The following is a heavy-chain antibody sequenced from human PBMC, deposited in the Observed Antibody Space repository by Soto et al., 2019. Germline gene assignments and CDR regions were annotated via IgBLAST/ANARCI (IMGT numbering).Heavy chain of an antibody. CDR2: IYYSGST. Sequence: QVQLQESGPGLVKPSQTLSLTCTVSGDSISSGGYYWSWIRQHPGKGLEWIGYIYYSGSTYYNPSLKSRVTISVDTSKNQFSLKLSSVTAADTAVYYWAASCVACGGFNYYGMDVWGQGTTVTVSS. CDR1: GDSISSGGYY. D-gene: IGHD2-21*01. J-gene: IGHJ6*02. CDR3: AASCVACGGFNYYGMDV. V-gene: IGHV4-31*03.